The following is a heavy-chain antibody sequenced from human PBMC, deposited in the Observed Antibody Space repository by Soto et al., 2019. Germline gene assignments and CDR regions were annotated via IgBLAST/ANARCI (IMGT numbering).Heavy chain of an antibody. J-gene: IGHJ4*02. CDR1: GFSFTNYP. V-gene: IGHV3-23*01. Sequence: GYLRLSCAASGFSFTNYPLSWVRQAPGKGLEWVSAISGESATIDYADSVKGRFTISRDNSENTVYLQMSNLRAEDTAVYHCVKLHWNDNTLYSCPAPLLTV. CDR2: ISGESATI. CDR3: VKLHWNDNTLY. D-gene: IGHD1-1*01.